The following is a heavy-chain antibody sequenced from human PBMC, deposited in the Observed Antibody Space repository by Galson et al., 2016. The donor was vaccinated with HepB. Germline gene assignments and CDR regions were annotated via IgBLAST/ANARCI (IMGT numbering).Heavy chain of an antibody. CDR1: GFTFNNSW. CDR2: INQDGSES. D-gene: IGHD3-22*01. V-gene: IGHV3-7*03. J-gene: IGHJ5*02. CDR3: ARKKYYYDTSPLGWFDP. Sequence: SLRLSCAASGFTFNNSWMTWVRQAPGKRPEWVATINQDGSESTYVDEVKGRFIISRDNAKTSLSLQMNSLRPEDTAVYYCARKKYYYDTSPLGWFDPWGQGTLVTVSS.